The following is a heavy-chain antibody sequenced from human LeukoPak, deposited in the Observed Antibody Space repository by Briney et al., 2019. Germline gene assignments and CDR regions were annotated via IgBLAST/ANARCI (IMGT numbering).Heavy chain of an antibody. CDR3: AEYSSSADAFDI. Sequence: SETLSLTCAVYGGSFSGYYWGWIRQPPGKGLEWIGSIYYSGSTYYNPSLKSRVTISVDTSKNQFSLKLSSVTAADTAVYYCAEYSSSADAFDIWGQGTMVTVSS. D-gene: IGHD6-6*01. CDR2: IYYSGST. CDR1: GGSFSGYY. J-gene: IGHJ3*02. V-gene: IGHV4-39*01.